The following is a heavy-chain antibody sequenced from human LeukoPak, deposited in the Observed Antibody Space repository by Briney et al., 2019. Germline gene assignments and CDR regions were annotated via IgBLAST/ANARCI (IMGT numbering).Heavy chain of an antibody. Sequence: GASVKVSCKASGYTFTGYYMHWVRQAPGQGLEWMGWINPNSGGTNYAQKFQGRVTMTSDTSISTAYMELSRLRSDDTAVYYCAVNRVVPAAREDENPWGQGTLVTVSS. V-gene: IGHV1-2*02. CDR2: INPNSGGT. CDR1: GYTFTGYY. D-gene: IGHD2-2*01. J-gene: IGHJ5*02. CDR3: AVNRVVPAAREDENP.